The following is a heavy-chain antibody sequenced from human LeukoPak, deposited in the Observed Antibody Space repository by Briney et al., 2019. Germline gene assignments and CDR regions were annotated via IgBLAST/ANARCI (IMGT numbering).Heavy chain of an antibody. D-gene: IGHD1-26*01. CDR1: GFTFSNAW. CDR2: IKSKTDGGPT. Sequence: PGGSLRLSCAASGFTFSNAWMSWVRQAPGKGREWVGRIKSKTDGGPTDYAAPVKGRFTISRDDSKNTLYLQMNSLKTEDTALYYCTTWELKYRQTVDYWGQGTLVTVSS. CDR3: TTWELKYRQTVDY. J-gene: IGHJ4*02. V-gene: IGHV3-15*01.